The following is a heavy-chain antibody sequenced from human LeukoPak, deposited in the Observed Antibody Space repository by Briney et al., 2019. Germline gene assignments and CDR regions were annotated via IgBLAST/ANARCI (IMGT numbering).Heavy chain of an antibody. CDR1: DFTFSSYW. CDR2: IKQDGSEK. D-gene: IGHD2-2*01. CDR3: ARALSEYQLPYYYYYYMDV. Sequence: GGSLRLSCAASDFTFSSYWMSWVRQAPGKGLEWVANIKQDGSEKYYVDSVKGRFTISRDNAKNSLYLQMNSLRAEDTAVYYCARALSEYQLPYYYYYYMDVWGKGTTVTVSS. V-gene: IGHV3-7*01. J-gene: IGHJ6*03.